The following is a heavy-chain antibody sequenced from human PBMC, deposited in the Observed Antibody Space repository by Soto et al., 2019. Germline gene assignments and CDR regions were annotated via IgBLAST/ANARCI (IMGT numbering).Heavy chain of an antibody. Sequence: SETLSLTCTVSGGSISSSSYYWGWIRQPPGKGLEWIGSIYYSGSTYYNPSLKSRVTISVDTSKNQFSLKLSSVTAADTAVYYCARLRDPFYYYDSSGYYYFDYWGQGTLVTVSS. CDR1: GGSISSSSYY. CDR3: ARLRDPFYYYDSSGYYYFDY. CDR2: IYYSGST. V-gene: IGHV4-39*01. D-gene: IGHD3-22*01. J-gene: IGHJ4*02.